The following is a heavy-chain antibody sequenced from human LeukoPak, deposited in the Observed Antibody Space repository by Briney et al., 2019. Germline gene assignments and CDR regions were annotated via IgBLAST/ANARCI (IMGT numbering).Heavy chain of an antibody. CDR1: GYTFTTHA. D-gene: IGHD6-13*01. V-gene: IGHV1-3*01. CDR2: INAGNGNT. CDR3: ARDHSSSKEDDACDI. Sequence: ASVKVSCKASGYTFTTHAMHWVRQAPGQRLEWMGWINAGNGNTKYSQMLQGRVTITRDTSASTAYMELSSLRSEDTAVYYCARDHSSSKEDDACDIWGQGTMVPVSS. J-gene: IGHJ3*02.